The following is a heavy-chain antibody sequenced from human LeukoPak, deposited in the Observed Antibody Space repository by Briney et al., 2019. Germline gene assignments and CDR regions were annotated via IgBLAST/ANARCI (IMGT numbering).Heavy chain of an antibody. Sequence: PSETLSLTCAVSGGSISSSNWWSRVRQPPGKGLEWIGEIYHSGSTNYNPSLKSRVTISVDKSKNQFSLKLSSVTAADTAVYYCASVDSSGYYWAYYFDYWGQGTLVTVSS. CDR1: GGSISSSNW. J-gene: IGHJ4*02. CDR2: IYHSGST. CDR3: ASVDSSGYYWAYYFDY. V-gene: IGHV4-4*02. D-gene: IGHD3-22*01.